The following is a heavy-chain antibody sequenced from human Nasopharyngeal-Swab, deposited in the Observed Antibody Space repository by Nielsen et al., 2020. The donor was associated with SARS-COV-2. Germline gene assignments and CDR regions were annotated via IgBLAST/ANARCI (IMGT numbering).Heavy chain of an antibody. CDR3: ARVVRTRYGSGSYGGFDP. CDR1: GYTFTSYD. D-gene: IGHD3-10*01. J-gene: IGHJ5*02. CDR2: MNPNSGNT. Sequence: ASVTVSCKASGYTFTSYDINWVRQATGQGLEWMGWMNPNSGNTGYAQKFQGRVTMTRNTSISTAYMELSSLRSEDTAVYYCARVVRTRYGSGSYGGFDPWGQGTLVTVSS. V-gene: IGHV1-8*01.